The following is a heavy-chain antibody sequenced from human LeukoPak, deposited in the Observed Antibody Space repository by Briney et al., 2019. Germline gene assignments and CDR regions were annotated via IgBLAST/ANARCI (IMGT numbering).Heavy chain of an antibody. D-gene: IGHD3-22*01. J-gene: IGHJ3*02. CDR2: IYHSGST. V-gene: IGHV4-59*01. CDR3: ARDARYYDSSGYYAFDI. Sequence: PSETLSLTCTVSGGSISPYYWSWIRQHPGKGLEWIGYIYHSGSTTYNPSLKSRVTISVDKSKNQFSLKLSSVTAADTAMYYCARDARYYDSSGYYAFDIWGQGTMVTVSS. CDR1: GGSISPYY.